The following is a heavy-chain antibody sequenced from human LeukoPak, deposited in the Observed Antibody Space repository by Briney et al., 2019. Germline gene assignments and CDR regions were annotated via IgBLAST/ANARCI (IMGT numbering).Heavy chain of an antibody. CDR1: GGSFSGYY. V-gene: IGHV4-34*01. J-gene: IGHJ4*02. Sequence: SETLSLTCAVYGGSFSGYYWSWIRQPPGKGLEWIGEINHSGSTNYNPSLKSRVTMSVDTSKDQFSLKLTSVTAADTAVYYCVRGGSAAAAAFDYWGQGTLVTVSS. CDR3: VRGGSAAAAAFDY. D-gene: IGHD6-13*01. CDR2: INHSGST.